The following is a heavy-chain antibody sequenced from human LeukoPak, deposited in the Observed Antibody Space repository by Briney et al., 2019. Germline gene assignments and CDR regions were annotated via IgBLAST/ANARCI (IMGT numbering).Heavy chain of an antibody. CDR3: ARSFGGTYYAWFDP. Sequence: GASVNVSCKSSVSTFTGYYMHWVRQPPGQGLEWMGWINPNSGGTNYAREFQGRVTMTRDTSISTAYMELSRLRSDDTAVYYCARSFGGTYYAWFDPWGQGTLVTVSS. J-gene: IGHJ5*02. D-gene: IGHD1-26*01. V-gene: IGHV1-2*02. CDR2: INPNSGGT. CDR1: VSTFTGYY.